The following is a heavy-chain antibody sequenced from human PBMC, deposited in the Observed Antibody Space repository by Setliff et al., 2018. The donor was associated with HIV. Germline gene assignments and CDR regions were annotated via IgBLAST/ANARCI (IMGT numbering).Heavy chain of an antibody. J-gene: IGHJ6*03. CDR1: GFTFSSYS. CDR3: TRDYAYDWNSVMDV. CDR2: ISRSSTSI. D-gene: IGHD1-20*01. V-gene: IGHV3-21*01. Sequence: LRLSCAASGFTFSSYSMNWVRQAPGKGLEWVSSISRSSTSIYYADSVKGRFTISRDNAKNSLYLQMNSLRAEDTAVYYCTRDYAYDWNSVMDVWGKGTTVTGLL.